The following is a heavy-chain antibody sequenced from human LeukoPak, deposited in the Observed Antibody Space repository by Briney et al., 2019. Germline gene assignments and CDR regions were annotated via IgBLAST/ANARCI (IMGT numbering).Heavy chain of an antibody. D-gene: IGHD3-22*01. CDR2: ISYDGSNK. CDR3: AREGDYDSFFDV. CDR1: GFTFSSYG. V-gene: IGHV3-30*03. Sequence: PGGSLRLSCAASGFTFSSYGMHWVRQAPGKGLEWVAVISYDGSNKYYADSVKGRFTISRDNSKNTLYLQMNSLRAEDTAVYYCAREGDYDSFFDVWGQGTMVTVSS. J-gene: IGHJ3*01.